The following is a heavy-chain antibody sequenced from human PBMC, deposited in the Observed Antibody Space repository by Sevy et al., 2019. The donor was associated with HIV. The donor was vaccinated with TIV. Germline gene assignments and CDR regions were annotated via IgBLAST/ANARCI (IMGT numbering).Heavy chain of an antibody. CDR3: ATEAAGYNYDSSGSFDY. D-gene: IGHD3-22*01. CDR1: GFTFSTYA. Sequence: GGSLRLSCAASGFTFSTYAMSWVRQAPGKGLEWVSAIRGSGCSTYYADSVKGRFTISRDNSKNTLYLQMNSLRAEDTAVYYCATEAAGYNYDSSGSFDYWGQGTLVTVSS. V-gene: IGHV3-23*01. J-gene: IGHJ4*02. CDR2: IRGSGCST.